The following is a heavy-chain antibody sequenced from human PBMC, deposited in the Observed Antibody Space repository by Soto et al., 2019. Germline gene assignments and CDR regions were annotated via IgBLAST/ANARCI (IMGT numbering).Heavy chain of an antibody. V-gene: IGHV1-2*04. Sequence: ASVKVSCKASGYTFTSYYMHWVRQAPGQGLEWMGWINPNSGGTNYAQKFQGWVTMTRDTSISTAYMELSRLRSDDTAVYYCARTYYYDSSGQLHDAFDIWGQGTMVTVSS. CDR1: GYTFTSYY. J-gene: IGHJ3*02. CDR3: ARTYYYDSSGQLHDAFDI. D-gene: IGHD3-22*01. CDR2: INPNSGGT.